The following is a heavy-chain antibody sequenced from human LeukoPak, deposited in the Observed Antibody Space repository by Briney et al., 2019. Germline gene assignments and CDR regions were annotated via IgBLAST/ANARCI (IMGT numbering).Heavy chain of an antibody. D-gene: IGHD1-26*01. Sequence: ASVKVSCKASGYTFTGYYMHWVRQAPGQGLEWMGWINPNSGGTNYAQKFQGRVTMTRDTSISTAYMELSRLRSDDTAVYYCGSVSGSYLGYFDYWGQGTLVTVSS. CDR3: GSVSGSYLGYFDY. CDR2: INPNSGGT. J-gene: IGHJ4*02. V-gene: IGHV1-2*02. CDR1: GYTFTGYY.